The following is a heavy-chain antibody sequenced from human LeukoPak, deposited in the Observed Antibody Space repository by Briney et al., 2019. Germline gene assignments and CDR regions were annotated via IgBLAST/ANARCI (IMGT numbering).Heavy chain of an antibody. CDR1: GFSLSTSGVG. Sequence: SGPTLVNPTQTLTLTCTFSGFSLSTSGVGVGWIRQPPGKALEWLALIYWDDDKRYSPSLKSRLTITKDTSKNQVVLTMTNMDPVDTATYYCAHRINCGGDCYSLLFDYWGQGTLVTVSS. CDR2: IYWDDDK. J-gene: IGHJ4*02. V-gene: IGHV2-5*02. CDR3: AHRINCGGDCYSLLFDY. D-gene: IGHD2-21*02.